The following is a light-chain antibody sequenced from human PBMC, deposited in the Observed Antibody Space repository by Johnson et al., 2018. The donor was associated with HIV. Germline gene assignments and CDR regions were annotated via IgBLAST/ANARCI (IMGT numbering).Light chain of an antibody. J-gene: IGLJ1*01. CDR2: ENN. Sequence: QSVLTQPPSVSAAPGQWVTISCSGSSSNIGNNYVSWYQQLPGTAPKLLIYENNKRPSGIPDRFSGSKSGTSATLDITGLQTGDEADYYCGTWDSVLSPCYVFGTGTKFTVL. CDR1: SSNIGNNY. CDR3: GTWDSVLSPCYV. V-gene: IGLV1-51*02.